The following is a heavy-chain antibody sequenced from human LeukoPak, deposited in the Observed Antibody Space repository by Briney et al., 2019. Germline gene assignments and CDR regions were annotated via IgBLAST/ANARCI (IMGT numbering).Heavy chain of an antibody. CDR1: GFTFSSYA. CDR3: AKGSYYDXSGSFYFDY. V-gene: IGHV3-23*01. CDR2: ISGSGDNT. J-gene: IGHJ4*02. D-gene: IGHD3-22*01. Sequence: GGSLRLSCAASGFTFSSYAMSWVRQAPGKGLEWASGISGSGDNTYYADSVKGRFTISRDNSKNTLYVQVNSLGTEDTAAYYCAKGSYYDXSGSFYFDYWGQGTLVTVSS.